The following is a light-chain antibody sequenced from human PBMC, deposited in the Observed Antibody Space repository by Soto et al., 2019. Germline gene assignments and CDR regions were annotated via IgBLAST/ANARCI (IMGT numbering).Light chain of an antibody. Sequence: IQMTHSPSSVSASVGDRVTITCRASQGVSTWLAWYQQKPGKAPNLLIYTASSLQSGVPSRFSGSGSGTDFTLTINGLQPEDFATYYCQQAASFPITFGQGTRLAIK. J-gene: IGKJ5*01. V-gene: IGKV1-12*01. CDR2: TAS. CDR3: QQAASFPIT. CDR1: QGVSTW.